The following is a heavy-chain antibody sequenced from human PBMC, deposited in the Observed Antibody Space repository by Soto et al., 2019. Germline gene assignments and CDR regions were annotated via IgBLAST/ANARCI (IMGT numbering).Heavy chain of an antibody. V-gene: IGHV3-23*01. CDR2: IGGSGGT. CDR1: GFTFSSYA. J-gene: IGHJ4*02. D-gene: IGHD2-15*01. Sequence: EVQLLESGGGLVQPGGSLRLSCAASGFTFSSYAMSWVRLAPGKGLEWFSSIGGSGGTYYADSVKGRFTISRDNSKNMSNLHLNSLRAEDTAMYYCAKGQGWSYDNDSWGQGTLVTVSS. CDR3: AKGQGWSYDNDS.